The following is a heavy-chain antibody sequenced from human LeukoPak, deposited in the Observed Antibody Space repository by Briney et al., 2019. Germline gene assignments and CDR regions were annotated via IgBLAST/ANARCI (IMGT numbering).Heavy chain of an antibody. CDR1: GYIFSNYG. J-gene: IGHJ4*02. D-gene: IGHD3-3*01. V-gene: IGHV1-18*01. Sequence: GASVKVSCKASGYIFSNYGISWVRQAPGQGLEWMGWISGHNGNTNYAQKVQDRVTMTTGTSTNTAYMELKTLRSDDTAVYFCARDHAGSYYDVWSGYYNDDGGADYWGQGTLVTVSS. CDR3: ARDHAGSYYDVWSGYYNDDGGADY. CDR2: ISGHNGNT.